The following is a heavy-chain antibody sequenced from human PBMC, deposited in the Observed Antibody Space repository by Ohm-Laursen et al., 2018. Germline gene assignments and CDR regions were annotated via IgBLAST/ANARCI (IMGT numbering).Heavy chain of an antibody. CDR1: GFTFDDYA. D-gene: IGHD6-13*01. Sequence: SLRLSCTASGFTFDDYAMHWVRQAPGKGLEWVSGISWNSGSIGYADSVKGRFTISRDNAKNSLYLQMNSLRAEDTAVYYCARDIAAAGTDAFDIWGQGTMVTVSS. CDR2: ISWNSGSI. V-gene: IGHV3-9*01. J-gene: IGHJ3*02. CDR3: ARDIAAAGTDAFDI.